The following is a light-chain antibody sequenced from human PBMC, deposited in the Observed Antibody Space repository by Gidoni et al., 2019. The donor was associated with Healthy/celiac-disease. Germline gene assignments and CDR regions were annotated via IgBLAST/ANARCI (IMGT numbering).Light chain of an antibody. CDR1: QSLVDSDGNTD. J-gene: IGKJ2*01. V-gene: IGKV2D-30*01. CDR2: KGS. Sequence: EVVMTRSPLSLPVTIGQPASISCRSSQSLVDSDGNTDLIGLQQRPGKSPRRLIYKGSNWDSWVPDRLSGSGSGTDFSLIIIRVVAEDVGVFYGLQGTHWPPMYTFXQXTKLEIK. CDR3: LQGTHWPPMYT.